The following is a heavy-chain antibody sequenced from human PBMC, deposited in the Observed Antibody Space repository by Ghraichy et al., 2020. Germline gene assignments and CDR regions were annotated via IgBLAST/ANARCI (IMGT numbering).Heavy chain of an antibody. Sequence: GGSLRLSCAASGFTFSTYGMNWVRQAPGKGLEWVSSITTNGLSVTYSDSLRGRFTISRDYATNSLFLQMNSLRVEDTAVYYCARGRYFDSWGQGTLVTVSS. J-gene: IGHJ4*02. CDR3: ARGRYFDS. CDR1: GFTFSTYG. V-gene: IGHV3-21*06. CDR2: ITTNGLSV.